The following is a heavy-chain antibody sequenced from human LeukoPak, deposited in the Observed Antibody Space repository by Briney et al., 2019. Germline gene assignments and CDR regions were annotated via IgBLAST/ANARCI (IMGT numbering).Heavy chain of an antibody. CDR1: GFTFSGYD. V-gene: IGHV3-13*01. D-gene: IGHD3-16*01. CDR3: ARVPKRSYGLDY. J-gene: IGHJ4*02. CDR2: IGTAGDT. Sequence: GGSLRLSCAASGFTFSGYDMHWVGQATGKGLEWVSAIGTAGDTYYPDSVKGRFTISRDNAKNSLYLQMNSLRAEDTAVYYCARVPKRSYGLDYWGQGTLVTVSS.